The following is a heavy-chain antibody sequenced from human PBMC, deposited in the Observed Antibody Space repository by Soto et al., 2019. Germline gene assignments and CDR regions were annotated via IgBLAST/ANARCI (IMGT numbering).Heavy chain of an antibody. V-gene: IGHV5-51*01. D-gene: IGHD3-3*01. CDR1: GYKVSTLHNFTSYW. CDR2: IYPGDSDT. CDR3: ARLGFNYDFLSGFCNVHHYYAIYV. Sequence: GESLTISCMGSGYKVSTLHNFTSYWIAWVRQMPGEGLEWMGIIYPGDSDTRYSPSFQGQVTISADKSINSVYLQWSSQKASDTATYYCARLGFNYDFLSGFCNVHHYYAIYVWGQGTTVTVSS. J-gene: IGHJ6*02.